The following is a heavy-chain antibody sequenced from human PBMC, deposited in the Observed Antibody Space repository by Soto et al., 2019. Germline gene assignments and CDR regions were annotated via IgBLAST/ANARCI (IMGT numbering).Heavy chain of an antibody. D-gene: IGHD6-13*01. CDR1: GDSVSSNSAA. J-gene: IGHJ4*02. Sequence: PSQTLSLTCAISGDSVSSNSAAWNWIRQSPSRGLEWLGRTYYRSKWYNDYAVSVKSRITINPDTSKNQFSLQLNSVTPEDTAVYYCARVLAFRGIAAAVAFDYWGQGTLVTVSS. CDR3: ARVLAFRGIAAAVAFDY. V-gene: IGHV6-1*01. CDR2: TYYRSKWYN.